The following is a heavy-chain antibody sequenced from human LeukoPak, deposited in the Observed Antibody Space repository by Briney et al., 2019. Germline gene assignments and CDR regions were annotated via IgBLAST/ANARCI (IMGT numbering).Heavy chain of an antibody. Sequence: GGSLRLSCAASGFTFSSYSMNWVRQAPGKGLEWVSSISSSSSYIYYADSVEGRFTISRDNAKNSLYLQMNSLRAEDTAVYYCARGRRDGYNFGYWGQGTLVTVSS. D-gene: IGHD5-24*01. V-gene: IGHV3-21*01. CDR3: ARGRRDGYNFGY. J-gene: IGHJ4*02. CDR2: ISSSSSYI. CDR1: GFTFSSYS.